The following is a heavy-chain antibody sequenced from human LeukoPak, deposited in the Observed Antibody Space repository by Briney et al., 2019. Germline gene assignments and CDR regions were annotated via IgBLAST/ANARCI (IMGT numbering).Heavy chain of an antibody. D-gene: IGHD3-3*01. CDR3: ATDDFWKGYNWFDT. V-gene: IGHV3-33*01. Sequence: GGSLRLSCAASGFTFKNYGMHWVRQAPGKGLEWVAVIWYDGSNKYYADSVKGRFTISRDNSKNTLYLQMNSLRAEDTAVYYCATDDFWKGYNWFDTWGQGTLVTVSS. CDR2: IWYDGSNK. J-gene: IGHJ5*02. CDR1: GFTFKNYG.